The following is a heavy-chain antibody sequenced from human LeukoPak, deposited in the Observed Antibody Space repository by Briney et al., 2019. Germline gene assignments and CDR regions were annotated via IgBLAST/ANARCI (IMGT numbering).Heavy chain of an antibody. V-gene: IGHV3-30*03. CDR2: ISYDGSNK. Sequence: PGRSLRLSCAASGFTFSSYGMHWVRKAPGKRLEWVAVISYDGSNKYYADSVKGRFTISRDNSKNTLYLQMNSLRAEDTAVYYCARFYANEWELPHWGQGTLVTVSS. CDR3: ARFYANEWELPH. D-gene: IGHD1-26*01. J-gene: IGHJ4*02. CDR1: GFTFSSYG.